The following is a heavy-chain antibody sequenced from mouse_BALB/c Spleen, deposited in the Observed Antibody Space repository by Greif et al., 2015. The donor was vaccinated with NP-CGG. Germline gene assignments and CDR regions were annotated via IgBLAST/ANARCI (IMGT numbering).Heavy chain of an antibody. D-gene: IGHD2-10*02. V-gene: IGHV5-9*02. CDR1: GFAFSSYD. J-gene: IGHJ2*01. CDR2: ISSGGSYT. CDR3: ARQRYGNYGYFDY. Sequence: EVNVVESGGGLVKPGGSLKLSCAASGFAFSSYDMSWVRQTPEKRLEWVATISSGGSYTYYQDSVKGRFTISRDNARNTLYLQMSSLRSEDTALYYCARQRYGNYGYFDYWGQGTTLTVSS.